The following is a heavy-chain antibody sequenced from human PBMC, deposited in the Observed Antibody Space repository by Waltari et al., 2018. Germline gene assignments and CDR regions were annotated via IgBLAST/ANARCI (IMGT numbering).Heavy chain of an antibody. CDR3: ARGVDSWFGGYYMDV. J-gene: IGHJ6*03. D-gene: IGHD3-10*01. CDR2: IYYSVSV. CDR1: GGFITSNY. Sequence: QVQLQESGPGLVKPSETLSLTCTVSGGFITSNYWSWIRQPPGKGLQYIGYIYYSVSVNYNPSLKSRVTISLDTSKNQFSLKMTSVTAADTAVYYCARGVDSWFGGYYMDVWGKGTTVTISS. V-gene: IGHV4-59*08.